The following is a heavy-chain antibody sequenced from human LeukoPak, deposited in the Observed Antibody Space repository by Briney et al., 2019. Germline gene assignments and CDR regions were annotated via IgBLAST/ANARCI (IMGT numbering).Heavy chain of an antibody. Sequence: GASVKVSCKASGYTFTSYGISWVRQAPGQGLEWMGWINPNSGGTNYAQKFQGRVTMTRDTSISTAYMELSRLRSDDTAVYYCAARGYSGSYNFQHWGQGTLVTVSS. J-gene: IGHJ1*01. CDR3: AARGYSGSYNFQH. V-gene: IGHV1-2*02. CDR1: GYTFTSYG. CDR2: INPNSGGT. D-gene: IGHD1-26*01.